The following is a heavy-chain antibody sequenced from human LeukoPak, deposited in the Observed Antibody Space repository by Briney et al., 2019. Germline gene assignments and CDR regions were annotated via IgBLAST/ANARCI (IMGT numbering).Heavy chain of an antibody. CDR1: GFTFSSYS. D-gene: IGHD6-19*01. CDR2: ISSSSNYI. V-gene: IGHV3-21*01. J-gene: IGHJ5*02. Sequence: PGRSLRLSCAASGFTFSSYSMNWVRQAPGKGLGWVSSISSSSNYIYYADSVKGRFTISRDNAENSLYLQMNSLRAEDTAVYYCARDPSSGWYLKGWFDPWGQGTLVTVSS. CDR3: ARDPSSGWYLKGWFDP.